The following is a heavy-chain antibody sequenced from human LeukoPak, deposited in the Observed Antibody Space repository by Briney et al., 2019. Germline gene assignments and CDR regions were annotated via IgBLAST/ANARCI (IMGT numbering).Heavy chain of an antibody. D-gene: IGHD6-13*01. CDR2: ISAYNGKT. J-gene: IGHJ4*02. V-gene: IGHV1-18*01. CDR1: GYTFTNFG. Sequence: ASVKVSCKASGYTFTNFGVSWVRQAPGQGLEWMGWISAYNGKTNYAQKFQGRVTMTTDTSSNTAYMDLRSLRSDDTAIFYCARGKVAAAFDYWGQGTLVTVSS. CDR3: ARGKVAAAFDY.